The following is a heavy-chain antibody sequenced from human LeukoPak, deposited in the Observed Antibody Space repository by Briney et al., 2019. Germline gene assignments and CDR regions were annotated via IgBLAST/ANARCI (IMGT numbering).Heavy chain of an antibody. J-gene: IGHJ4*02. CDR2: ISGSGGST. D-gene: IGHD5-18*01. CDR1: GFTFSSYA. V-gene: IGHV3-23*01. CDR3: AKVLGLGGYIYGLDY. Sequence: GGSLRLSCAASGFTFSSYAMSWVRQAPGKGLEWVSAISGSGGSTYYADSVKGRFTISRDNSKNTLYLQMNSLRADDTAVYYCAKVLGLGGYIYGLDYWGQGTLVTVSS.